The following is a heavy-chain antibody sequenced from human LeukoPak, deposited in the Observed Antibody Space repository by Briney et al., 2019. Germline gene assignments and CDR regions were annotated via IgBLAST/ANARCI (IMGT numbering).Heavy chain of an antibody. CDR3: AKDGLYYDGSEHVYYFDS. Sequence: GGSLRLSCAASGFTFSRSAMTWVRQGPGTGLEFVASIIYSGGATYYADSVKGRFTISRDNSKNTLYLQMNSLRAEDTVLYYCAKDGLYYDGSEHVYYFDSWGQGTLVTVS. CDR2: IIYSGGAT. CDR1: GFTFSRSA. V-gene: IGHV3-23*01. D-gene: IGHD3-22*01. J-gene: IGHJ4*02.